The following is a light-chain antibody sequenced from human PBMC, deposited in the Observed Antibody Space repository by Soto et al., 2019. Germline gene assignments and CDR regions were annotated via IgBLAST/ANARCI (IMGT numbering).Light chain of an antibody. CDR2: IDN. Sequence: QAVVTQPPSASGTPGQRVTMSCSGSASNIGSNSGSWYRQVPGTAPKLLIYIDNQRPSGVPDRFSGSKSGTSASLAISGLQSEDEADYYCAAWDDRLTAVVFGGGTKLTVL. J-gene: IGLJ2*01. V-gene: IGLV1-44*01. CDR3: AAWDDRLTAVV. CDR1: ASNIGSNS.